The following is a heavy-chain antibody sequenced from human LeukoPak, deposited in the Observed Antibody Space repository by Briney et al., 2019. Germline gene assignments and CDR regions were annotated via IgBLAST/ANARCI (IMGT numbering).Heavy chain of an antibody. J-gene: IGHJ4*02. CDR3: ARGITMIPY. V-gene: IGHV3-7*04. D-gene: IGHD3-22*01. CDR1: VFTFSRYW. Sequence: GGSLRLSCAASVFTFSRYWMRWVRQAPGRGREWVANKKQDGSAKYYVDSVKGRFTISRDNAKNSLYLQVNSLRADDSAVYYCARGITMIPYWGQGTLVTVSS. CDR2: KKQDGSAK.